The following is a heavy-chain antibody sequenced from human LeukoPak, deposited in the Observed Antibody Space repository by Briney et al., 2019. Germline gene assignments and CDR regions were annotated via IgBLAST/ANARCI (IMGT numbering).Heavy chain of an antibody. CDR3: ARALAVAGTGGFDP. Sequence: GGSLRLSCAAAGFTFSSYWMHWVRHAPGKGLVWVSRINSDGSSTSYADSVKGRFTISRDNAKNTLYLQMNSLRADDTAVYYCARALAVAGTGGFDPWGQGTLVTVSS. V-gene: IGHV3-74*01. J-gene: IGHJ5*02. D-gene: IGHD6-19*01. CDR1: GFTFSSYW. CDR2: INSDGSST.